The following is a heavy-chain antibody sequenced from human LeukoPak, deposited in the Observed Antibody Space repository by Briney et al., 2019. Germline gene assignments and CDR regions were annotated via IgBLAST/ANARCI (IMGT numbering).Heavy chain of an antibody. CDR3: ARQTGSGLFILP. D-gene: IGHD3/OR15-3a*01. CDR1: GVSISSSNSY. CDR2: IYYSGNT. Sequence: PSETLSLSCTVSGVSISSSNSYWGWIRQPPGKGLEWIGSIYYSGNTYYNASLKSQVSISIDTSKNQFSLRLTSVTAADTAVYYCARQTGSGLFILPGGQGTLVTVSS. J-gene: IGHJ4*02. V-gene: IGHV4-39*01.